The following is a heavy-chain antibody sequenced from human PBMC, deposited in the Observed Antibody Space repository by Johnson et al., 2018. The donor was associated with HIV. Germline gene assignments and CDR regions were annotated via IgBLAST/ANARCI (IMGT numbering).Heavy chain of an antibody. V-gene: IGHV3-9*01. Sequence: VQLVESGGGLVQPGRSLRLSCASSGFSFDDYAMHWVRQTPGKGLEWVSGISWNSGSTYYADSVKGRFTISRDNSKNTLYLQMNSLRAEDTAVYYCARGLRWSSGLDGYAFDIWGQGTMVTVSS. J-gene: IGHJ3*02. CDR3: ARGLRWSSGLDGYAFDI. D-gene: IGHD6-19*01. CDR1: GFSFDDYA. CDR2: ISWNSGST.